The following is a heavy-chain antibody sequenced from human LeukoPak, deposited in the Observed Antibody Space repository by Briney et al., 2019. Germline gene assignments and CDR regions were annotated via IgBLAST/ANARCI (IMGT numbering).Heavy chain of an antibody. V-gene: IGHV1-46*01. CDR2: INPSGGST. J-gene: IGHJ4*02. D-gene: IGHD2-21*02. Sequence: ASVKVSCKASGYTFTSYYMHWVRQAPGQGLEWMGIINPSGGSTSYAQKFQGRVTMTRDTSTSTVYMELSSLRSEDTAVYYCASTPEGGDHLNYWGQGTLVTVSS. CDR3: ASTPEGGDHLNY. CDR1: GYTFTSYY.